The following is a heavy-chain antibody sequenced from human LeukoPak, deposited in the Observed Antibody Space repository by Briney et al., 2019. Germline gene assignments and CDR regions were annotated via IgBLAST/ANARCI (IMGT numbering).Heavy chain of an antibody. CDR1: GYSFTSYW. CDR3: ARQQDCSPNSCYLGSIGDYFDY. CDR2: IYPGDSDT. J-gene: IGHJ4*02. V-gene: IGHV5-51*01. D-gene: IGHD2-2*01. Sequence: GESLKISCKGYGYSFTSYWIAWVRQMPGKGLEWMGIIYPGDSDTKYSPSFQGEVTISADKSISSAYLQWSSLKASDTAMYYCARQQDCSPNSCYLGSIGDYFDYWGQGTLVTVSS.